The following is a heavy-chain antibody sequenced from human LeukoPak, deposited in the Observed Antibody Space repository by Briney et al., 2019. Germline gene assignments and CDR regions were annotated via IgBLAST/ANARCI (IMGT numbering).Heavy chain of an antibody. V-gene: IGHV4-38-2*02. CDR2: IYRSGST. J-gene: IGHJ5*02. CDR1: GYSISSGYY. D-gene: IGHD6-19*01. CDR3: ARDRSPSIAVAGWFDP. Sequence: SETLSLTCVVSGYSISSGYYWGWIRQPPGKGLEWIGSIYRSGSTYYNPSLKSRVTISVDTSKNQFSLKLSSVTAADTAVYYCARDRSPSIAVAGWFDPWGQGTLVTVSS.